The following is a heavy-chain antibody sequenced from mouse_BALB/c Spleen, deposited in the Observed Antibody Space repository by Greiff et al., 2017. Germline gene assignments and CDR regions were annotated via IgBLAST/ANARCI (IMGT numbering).Heavy chain of an antibody. CDR2: IYPGNSDT. Sequence: EVQLQQSGTVLARPGASVKMSCKASGYSFTSYWMHWVKQRPGQGLEWIGAIYPGNSDTSYNQKFKGKAKLTAVTSASTAYMELSSLTNEDSAVYYCTREGQRLDYAMDYWGQGTSGTVAA. CDR3: TREGQRLDYAMDY. D-gene: IGHD1-2*01. V-gene: IGHV1-5*01. J-gene: IGHJ4*01. CDR1: GYSFTSYW.